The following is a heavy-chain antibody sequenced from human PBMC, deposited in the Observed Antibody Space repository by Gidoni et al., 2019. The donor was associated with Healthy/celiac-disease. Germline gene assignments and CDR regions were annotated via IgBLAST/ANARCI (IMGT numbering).Heavy chain of an antibody. CDR2: ISVDGNNK. CDR1: GFTFSGYA. V-gene: IGHV3-30*04. Sequence: QVQLVQSGGGVVQPGRSLRLSCAASGFTFSGYAMPWVRQAPGKGLEWVAVISVDGNNKYYADSVKGRFTISRDNSKNTLYLQMDSLSAEDTAAYYCARHRVPTLSGGAYYFDYWGQGTLVTVSS. D-gene: IGHD1-26*01. J-gene: IGHJ4*02. CDR3: ARHRVPTLSGGAYYFDY.